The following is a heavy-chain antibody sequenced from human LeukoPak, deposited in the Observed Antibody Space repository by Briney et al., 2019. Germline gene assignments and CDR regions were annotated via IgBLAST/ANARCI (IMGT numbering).Heavy chain of an antibody. CDR2: INPKSGGT. CDR3: ARALYTSRSYLATFSPTNFDY. D-gene: IGHD6-13*01. J-gene: IGHJ4*02. CDR1: GYTFSAYC. V-gene: IGHV1-2*02. Sequence: ASVKVSCKASGYTFSAYCMHWVRQAPGQGLEWMGWINPKSGGTNYAQQFQDRVTMTRDTSISTPYMELSWLRSDDTAVYYCARALYTSRSYLATFSPTNFDYWGQGTLVTVSS.